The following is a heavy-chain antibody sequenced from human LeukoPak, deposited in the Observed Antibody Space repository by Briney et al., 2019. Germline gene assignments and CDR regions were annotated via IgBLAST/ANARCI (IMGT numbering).Heavy chain of an antibody. J-gene: IGHJ4*02. Sequence: PSETLSLTCAVYGGSFSGYYWSWIRQPPGKGLEWIGEINHSGSTNYSPSLKSRVTISVDTSKNQFSLKLSSVTAADTAVYYCARGADYGDYPHYFDYWGQGTLVTVSS. CDR2: INHSGST. CDR1: GGSFSGYY. D-gene: IGHD4-17*01. V-gene: IGHV4-34*01. CDR3: ARGADYGDYPHYFDY.